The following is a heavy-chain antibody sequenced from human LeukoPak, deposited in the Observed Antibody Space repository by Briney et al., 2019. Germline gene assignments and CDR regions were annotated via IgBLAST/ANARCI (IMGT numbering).Heavy chain of an antibody. CDR1: GFTFSTYE. Sequence: GGSLRPSCAASGFTFSTYEMIWVRQAPGKGLEWLSFISTGGSTIYYADSVKGRFTISRNNAKKSLYLQMNSLTVEDTAVYYCARDPPFSTGMYVWGKGDTVTVSS. J-gene: IGHJ6*04. CDR3: ARDPPFSTGMYV. V-gene: IGHV3-48*03. CDR2: ISTGGSTI.